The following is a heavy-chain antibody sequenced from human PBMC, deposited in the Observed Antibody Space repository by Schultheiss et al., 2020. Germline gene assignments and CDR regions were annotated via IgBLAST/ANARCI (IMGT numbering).Heavy chain of an antibody. Sequence: SQTLSLTCTVSGGSISSAAYYWSWIRQHPGKGLQWIGYIYYSGSTYYDPSLKSRVTISLDTSKNQFSLKMSSVTAADTAVYYCARDKGYSPDYWGQGTLVTVYS. J-gene: IGHJ4*02. CDR3: ARDKGYSPDY. V-gene: IGHV4-31*03. D-gene: IGHD5-18*01. CDR1: GGSISSAAYY. CDR2: IYYSGST.